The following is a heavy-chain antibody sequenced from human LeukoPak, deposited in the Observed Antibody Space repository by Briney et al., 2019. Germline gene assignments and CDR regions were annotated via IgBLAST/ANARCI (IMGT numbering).Heavy chain of an antibody. D-gene: IGHD3-22*01. CDR3: ARANYYDTSGYSRGAFDI. CDR2: IFHTGST. CDR1: GGSIFTSNW. J-gene: IGHJ3*02. Sequence: PSETLSLTCAVSGGSIFTSNWWSWVRQPPGKGLEWIGQIFHTGSTSYSPSLKSRVTISVDKSKNQFSLKLSSVTAADTAVYYCARANYYDTSGYSRGAFDIWGQGTMVTVSS. V-gene: IGHV4-4*02.